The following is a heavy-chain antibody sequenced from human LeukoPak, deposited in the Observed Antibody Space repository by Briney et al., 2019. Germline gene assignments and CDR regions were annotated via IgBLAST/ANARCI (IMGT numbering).Heavy chain of an antibody. J-gene: IGHJ4*02. D-gene: IGHD6-19*01. CDR1: GGSISSGGYY. CDR3: ARRMTTSGYFDY. V-gene: IGHV4-31*03. CDR2: IYYNGNT. Sequence: SETLSLTCTVSGGSISSGGYYWSWIRQHPGKGLEWIGYIYYNGNTYYNPSLQSRVTVSADTSKNQFSLKLGFVTAADTAVYYCARRMTTSGYFDYWGQGTLVTVSS.